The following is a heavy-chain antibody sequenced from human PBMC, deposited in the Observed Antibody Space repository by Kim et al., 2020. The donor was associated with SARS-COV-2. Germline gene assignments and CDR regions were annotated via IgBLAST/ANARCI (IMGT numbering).Heavy chain of an antibody. J-gene: IGHJ4*02. D-gene: IGHD6-19*01. V-gene: IGHV4-34*01. Sequence: YHPHLKCRVTISVATSKSHFTLKLSSVTAAATAVYYCARGPYSSGWYDYWGQGTLVTVSS. CDR3: ARGPYSSGWYDY.